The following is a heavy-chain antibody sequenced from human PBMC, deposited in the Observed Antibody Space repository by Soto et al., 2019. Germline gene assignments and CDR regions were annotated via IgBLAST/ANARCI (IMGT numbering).Heavy chain of an antibody. D-gene: IGHD3-10*01. V-gene: IGHV4-59*01. Sequence: SETLSLTCTVSSSSISSYYWSCIRQPPGKGLEWIGYIYYSGSTNYNPSLKSRVTLSVDTSKNQCSLKLSSVTAADTAVYYCARVWGGAFDFWGQRTMVTVSS. CDR3: ARVWGGAFDF. J-gene: IGHJ3*01. CDR2: IYYSGST. CDR1: SSSISSYY.